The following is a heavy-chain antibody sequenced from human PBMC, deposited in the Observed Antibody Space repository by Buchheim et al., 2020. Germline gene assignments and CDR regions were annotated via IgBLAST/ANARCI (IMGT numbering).Heavy chain of an antibody. CDR3: ARDRVMITFGGVEFDY. J-gene: IGHJ4*02. V-gene: IGHV3-30*03. D-gene: IGHD3-16*01. CDR2: ISYDGSNK. Sequence: QVQLVESGGGVVQPGRSLRLSCAASGFTFSSYGMHWVRQAPGKGLEWVAVISYDGSNKYYADSVKGRFTISRDNSKNTLYLQMNSLRAEDTAVYYCARDRVMITFGGVEFDYWGQGTL. CDR1: GFTFSSYG.